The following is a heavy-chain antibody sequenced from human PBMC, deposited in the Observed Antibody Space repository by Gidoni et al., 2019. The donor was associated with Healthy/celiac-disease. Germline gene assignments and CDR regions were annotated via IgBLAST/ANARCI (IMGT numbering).Heavy chain of an antibody. V-gene: IGHV3-11*01. CDR1: GFIFSDYY. Sequence: QVQLVESGGGLVNPGGSLRLSCAASGFIFSDYYMSWIRQAPGKGLEWVSYISSSCSTIYYADSVKGLITISRDNDKNSLYLQMNSLRAEDTAVYYCGSNYDILTGYSYYYYGMDVWGQGTTVTVSS. J-gene: IGHJ6*02. CDR3: GSNYDILTGYSYYYYGMDV. D-gene: IGHD3-9*01. CDR2: ISSSCSTI.